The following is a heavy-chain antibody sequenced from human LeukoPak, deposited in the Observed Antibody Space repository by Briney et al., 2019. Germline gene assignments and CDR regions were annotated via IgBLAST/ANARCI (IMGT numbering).Heavy chain of an antibody. Sequence: SETLSLTCTVSGGSISSYYWSWIRQPPGKGLEGIGYIYYSGSTNYNPSLKSRVTISVDTSKNQCSLKLSSVTAADTAVYYCASLSSSRPEYFQHWGQGTLVTVSS. CDR2: IYYSGST. CDR1: GGSISSYY. J-gene: IGHJ1*01. CDR3: ASLSSSRPEYFQH. D-gene: IGHD6-13*01. V-gene: IGHV4-59*01.